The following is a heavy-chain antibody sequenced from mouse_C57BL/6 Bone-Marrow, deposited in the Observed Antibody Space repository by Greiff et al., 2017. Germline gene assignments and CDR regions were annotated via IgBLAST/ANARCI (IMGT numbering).Heavy chain of an antibody. D-gene: IGHD1-1*01. CDR1: GYAFSSSW. V-gene: IGHV1-82*01. CDR2: IYPGDGDT. J-gene: IGHJ4*01. CDR3: ARREFITTVVEGYYAMDY. Sequence: VMLVESGPELVKPGASVKISCKASGYAFSSSWMNWVKQRPGKGLEWIGRIYPGDGDTNYNGKFKGKATLTADKSSSTAYMKLSSLTSEDSAVYFCARREFITTVVEGYYAMDYWGQGTSVTVSS.